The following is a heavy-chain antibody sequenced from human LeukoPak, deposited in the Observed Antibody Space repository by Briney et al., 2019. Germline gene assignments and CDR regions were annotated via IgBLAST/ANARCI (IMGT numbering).Heavy chain of an antibody. V-gene: IGHV3-48*04. Sequence: GGSLRLSCAASGLTSSSYSMNWVRQAPGKGLEWVSYISSSNSTIYYADSVKGRFTISRDNAKNSLYLQMNSLRAEDTAVYYCARDRAYSYGLRAYYYYMDVWGKGTTVTVSS. D-gene: IGHD5-18*01. CDR2: ISSSNSTI. CDR3: ARDRAYSYGLRAYYYYMDV. CDR1: GLTSSSYS. J-gene: IGHJ6*03.